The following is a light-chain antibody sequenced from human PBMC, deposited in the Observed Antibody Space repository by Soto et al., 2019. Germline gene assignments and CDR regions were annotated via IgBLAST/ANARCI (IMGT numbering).Light chain of an antibody. CDR2: DVT. V-gene: IGLV2-11*01. Sequence: QSALTQPRSVSGSPGQSVTISCTGTSSDVGGYNYVSWYVQHPVKAPKLMIYDVTKRPSGVPDRFSGSKSGNTASLTISGLQAEDEADYYCCSYAGSYTWVFGTGTKLTVL. CDR3: CSYAGSYTWV. J-gene: IGLJ1*01. CDR1: SSDVGGYNY.